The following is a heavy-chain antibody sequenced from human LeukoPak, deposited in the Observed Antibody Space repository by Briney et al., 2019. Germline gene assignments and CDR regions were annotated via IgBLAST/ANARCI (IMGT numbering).Heavy chain of an antibody. J-gene: IGHJ4*02. CDR1: GFTFDDYA. CDR2: ISWNSGSI. CDR3: AKDNRLDY. Sequence: GGSLRLSCAASGFTFDDYAMHWVRQAPGKGLEWVSGISWNSGSIGYADSVKGRFTISRDNAKNSLYLQMNSLRAEDTALYYCAKDNRLDYWGQGTLVTVPS. D-gene: IGHD3-22*01. V-gene: IGHV3-9*01.